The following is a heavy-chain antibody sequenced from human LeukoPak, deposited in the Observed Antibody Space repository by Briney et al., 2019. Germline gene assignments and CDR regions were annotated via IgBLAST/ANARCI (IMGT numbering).Heavy chain of an antibody. V-gene: IGHV4-59*12. Sequence: SETLSLTCTVSGGSISSYYWSWIRQPPGKGLEWIGYIYHSGSTYYNPSLKSRVTISVDRSKNQFSLKLSSVTAADTAVYYCARHTGYSSGWDYWGQGTLVTVSS. CDR1: GGSISSYY. CDR2: IYHSGST. J-gene: IGHJ4*02. CDR3: ARHTGYSSGWDY. D-gene: IGHD6-19*01.